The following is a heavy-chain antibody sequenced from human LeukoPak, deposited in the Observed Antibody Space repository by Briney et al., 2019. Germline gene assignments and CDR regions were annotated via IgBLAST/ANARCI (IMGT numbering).Heavy chain of an antibody. D-gene: IGHD6-19*01. J-gene: IGHJ6*03. CDR1: GYTFIGYY. CDR2: INPNSGGT. CDR3: ARSTSDSSGWYGPYYYYMDV. Sequence: GASVKVSCKASGYTFIGYYMHCVRQAPGQGLEWMGWINPNSGGTNYAQKFQGRVTMTRDTSISTAYMELSRLRSDDTAVYYCARSTSDSSGWYGPYYYYMDVWGKGTTVTVSS. V-gene: IGHV1-2*02.